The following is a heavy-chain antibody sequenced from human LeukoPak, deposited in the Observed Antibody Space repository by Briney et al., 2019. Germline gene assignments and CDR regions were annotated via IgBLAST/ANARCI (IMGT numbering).Heavy chain of an antibody. D-gene: IGHD6-13*01. J-gene: IGHJ5*02. Sequence: PGGSLRLSCAASGFTFSSYWMSWVRRAPGKGLEWVANIKQDGSEKYYVDSVKGRFTISRDNAKNSLYLQMNSLRAEDTAVYYCARSGQQLVENWFDPWGQGTLVTVSS. CDR1: GFTFSSYW. CDR2: IKQDGSEK. V-gene: IGHV3-7*01. CDR3: ARSGQQLVENWFDP.